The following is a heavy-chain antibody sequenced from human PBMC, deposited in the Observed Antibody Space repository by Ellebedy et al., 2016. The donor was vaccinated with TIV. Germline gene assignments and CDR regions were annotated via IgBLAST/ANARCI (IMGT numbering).Heavy chain of an antibody. D-gene: IGHD2-15*01. J-gene: IGHJ4*02. CDR3: ARDRGYCSGGSCYAPWDY. Sequence: AASVKVSCKASGYTFTSYGISWVRQAPGQGLEWMGWISAYNGNTNYAQKLQGRVTMTTDTSTSTAYMELRSLRSDDTAVYYCARDRGYCSGGSCYAPWDYWGQGTLVTVSS. CDR1: GYTFTSYG. V-gene: IGHV1-18*01. CDR2: ISAYNGNT.